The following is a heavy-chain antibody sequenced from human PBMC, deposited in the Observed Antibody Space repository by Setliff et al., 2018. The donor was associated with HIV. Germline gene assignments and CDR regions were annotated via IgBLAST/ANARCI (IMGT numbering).Heavy chain of an antibody. CDR1: GGSISSSSYY. J-gene: IGHJ4*02. CDR3: ARDRYAGEIDY. D-gene: IGHD3-10*01. CDR2: IYYSGST. Sequence: KPSETLSLTCTVSGGSISSSSYYWGWIRQPPGKGLEWIGSIYYSGSTYYNPSLKSRVTISVDTSKNQFYLKLSSVTAADTAVYYCARDRYAGEIDYWGQGTLVTVSS. V-gene: IGHV4-39*02.